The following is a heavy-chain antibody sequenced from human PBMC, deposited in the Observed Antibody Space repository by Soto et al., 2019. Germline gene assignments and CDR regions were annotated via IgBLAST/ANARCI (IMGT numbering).Heavy chain of an antibody. V-gene: IGHV3-30-3*01. CDR2: ISYDGSNK. D-gene: IGHD2-2*02. CDR3: AREIKCTSCYKRINYYYYGMDV. J-gene: IGHJ6*02. CDR1: GFTFSSYA. Sequence: GGSLRLSCAASGFTFSSYAMSWVRQAPGKGLEWVAVISYDGSNKYYADSVKGRFTISRDNSKNTLYLQMNSLRAEDTAVYYCAREIKCTSCYKRINYYYYGMDVWGQGTTVTVSS.